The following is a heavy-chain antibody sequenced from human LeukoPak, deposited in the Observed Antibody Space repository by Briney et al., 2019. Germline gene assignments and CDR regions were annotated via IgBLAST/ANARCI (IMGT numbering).Heavy chain of an antibody. D-gene: IGHD6-13*01. V-gene: IGHV1-3*01. J-gene: IGHJ4*02. CDR1: GYTFTTYT. CDR3: ARAGAAAGTPFDY. Sequence: ASVKVSCKASGYTFTTYTMHWVRQAPGQRLEWMGWINAGNGNTKSSQKFQGRVTITRDTSASTAYMDLSSLRSEDTAVYYCARAGAAAGTPFDYWGQGTLVTVSS. CDR2: INAGNGNT.